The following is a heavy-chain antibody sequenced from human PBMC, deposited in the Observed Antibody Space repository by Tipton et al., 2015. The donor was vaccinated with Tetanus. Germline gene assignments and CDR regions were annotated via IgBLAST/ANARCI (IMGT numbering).Heavy chain of an antibody. CDR3: VRGSSQWRGIDY. D-gene: IGHD6-19*01. Sequence: VQLVQSGGGVVQSGRSLRLSCAASGFTFSSYSMTWVRQSPGKGLEWVSAISASGDSTYYADFVKGRFIISRDTSKNTLYLQMNSLTADDTAVYYCVRGSSQWRGIDYWGQGTLVTVSS. CDR1: GFTFSSYS. CDR2: ISASGDST. J-gene: IGHJ4*02. V-gene: IGHV3-23*04.